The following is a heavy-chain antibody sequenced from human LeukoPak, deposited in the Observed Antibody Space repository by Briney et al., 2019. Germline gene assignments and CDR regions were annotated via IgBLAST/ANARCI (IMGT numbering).Heavy chain of an antibody. CDR1: GFTFSSYG. CDR2: ISGSGGST. V-gene: IGHV3-23*01. CDR3: AKDFGTYYDFWSGRDY. J-gene: IGHJ4*02. D-gene: IGHD3-3*01. Sequence: GRSLRLSCAASGFTFSSYGMHWVRQAPGKGLEWVSAISGSGGSTYYADSVKGRFTISRDNSKNTLYLQMNSLRAEDTAVYYCAKDFGTYYDFWSGRDYWGQGTLVTVSS.